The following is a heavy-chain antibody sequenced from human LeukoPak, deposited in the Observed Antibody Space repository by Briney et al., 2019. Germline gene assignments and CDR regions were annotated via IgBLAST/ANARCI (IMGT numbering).Heavy chain of an antibody. D-gene: IGHD3-10*01. CDR3: ARDRGGITMVRGVIIGRSYYYYMDV. V-gene: IGHV4-61*02. CDR1: GVSISSGSYY. CDR2: IYISGST. Sequence: SQTLSLTCTVSGVSISSGSYYWSWIRQPAGKGLEWIGRIYISGSTNYNPSLESRVTISVDTSKNQFSLKLSSVTAADTAVYYCARDRGGITMVRGVIIGRSYYYYMDVWGKGTTVTISS. J-gene: IGHJ6*03.